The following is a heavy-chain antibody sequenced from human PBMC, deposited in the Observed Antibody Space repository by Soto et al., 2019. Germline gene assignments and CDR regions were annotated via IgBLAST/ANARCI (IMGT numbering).Heavy chain of an antibody. CDR1: GYSFTSYW. D-gene: IGHD4-17*01. Sequence: ESLKISCKGSGYSFTSYWIGWVRQMPGKGLEWMGIIYPGDSDTRYSPSFQGQVTISADKSISTAYLQWSSLKASDTAMYYCARQNFGYGDYGVDYYYGMDVWGQGTTVTVSS. CDR2: IYPGDSDT. V-gene: IGHV5-51*01. CDR3: ARQNFGYGDYGVDYYYGMDV. J-gene: IGHJ6*02.